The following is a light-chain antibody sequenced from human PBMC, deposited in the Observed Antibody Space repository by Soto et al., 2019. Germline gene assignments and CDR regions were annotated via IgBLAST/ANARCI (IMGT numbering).Light chain of an antibody. V-gene: IGKV3-20*01. CDR3: QQYGSSSWT. CDR2: GAS. Sequence: EGGLTKTPGTLSLSPGERATLSCRASQSVSSYSLAWYQKKPGQAPRLLIYGASSRAAGIPDRFSGSGSGTDFTLTISRLEPEDFAVYYCQQYGSSSWTFAQGTKVDIK. CDR1: QSVSSYS. J-gene: IGKJ1*01.